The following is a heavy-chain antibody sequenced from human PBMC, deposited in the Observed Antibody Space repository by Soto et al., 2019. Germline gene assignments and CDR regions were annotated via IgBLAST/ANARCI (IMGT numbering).Heavy chain of an antibody. CDR1: GLTFSNHW. V-gene: IGHV3-74*01. CDR2: INNNGRAT. J-gene: IGHJ2*01. Sequence: EVQLVESGGGLVQPGGSLRLSCAASGLTFSNHWMHWVRQTPGKGLVWVSGINNNGRATYYADSVKGRFTISRDDAKNTLYLQMNSLRAEDTAVYYCGGVLDVWGRGTLVTVSS. CDR3: GGVLDV.